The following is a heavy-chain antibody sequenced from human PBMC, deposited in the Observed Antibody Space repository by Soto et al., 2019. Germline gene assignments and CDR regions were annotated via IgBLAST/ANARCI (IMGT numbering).Heavy chain of an antibody. V-gene: IGHV3-66*01. CDR3: ARGPYEYVWGSDPPHFDY. Sequence: WGSLRLSCAASGFTVSSNYMSWVRQAPGKGLEWVSVIYSGGGTYYADSVKGRFTISRDNSKNMVYLQMNSLRAEDTAVYYCARGPYEYVWGSDPPHFDYWGQGTLVTVSS. J-gene: IGHJ4*02. CDR1: GFTVSSNY. CDR2: IYSGGGT. D-gene: IGHD3-16*02.